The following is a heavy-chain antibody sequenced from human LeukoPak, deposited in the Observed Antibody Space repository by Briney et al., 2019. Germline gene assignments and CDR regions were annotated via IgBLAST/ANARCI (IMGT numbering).Heavy chain of an antibody. CDR3: ARSFSDAIDI. J-gene: IGHJ3*02. Sequence: ASVKVCCKASGYTFTTYVMHWVRQAPGQRLEWMGWINAGNGNTKYSQKFQGRVTITRDTSASTAYMELSSRRSEDTAVYYCARSFSDAIDIWGQGTMVTVSS. V-gene: IGHV1-3*01. CDR1: GYTFTTYV. D-gene: IGHD3-16*02. CDR2: INAGNGNT.